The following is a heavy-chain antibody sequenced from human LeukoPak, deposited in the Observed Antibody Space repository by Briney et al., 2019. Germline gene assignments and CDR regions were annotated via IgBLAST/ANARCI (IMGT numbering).Heavy chain of an antibody. Sequence: PSETLSLTCAVYGGSFSGYYWGWVRHPPGKGLGWIGEINHSGSTNYNPPLKSRVTISVDTSKNQFSLKLSSVTAADTAVYYCARALERRNWFDPWGQGTLVTVSS. CDR2: INHSGST. D-gene: IGHD1-1*01. J-gene: IGHJ5*02. CDR1: GGSFSGYY. V-gene: IGHV4-34*01. CDR3: ARALERRNWFDP.